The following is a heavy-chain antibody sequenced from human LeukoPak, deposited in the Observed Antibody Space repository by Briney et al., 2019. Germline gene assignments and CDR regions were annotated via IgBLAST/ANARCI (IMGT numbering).Heavy chain of an antibody. Sequence: PSQTLSLTCTVSGGSVSSGSYQWSWIRQPTGKGLEWIGRIYTSGSSNYNPSLKSRVTISVDTSKNQFSLKLSSVTAADTAVYYCARGTIGPGTSGYTGWGQGTLVTVSS. V-gene: IGHV4-61*02. J-gene: IGHJ4*02. CDR1: GGSVSSGSYQ. CDR3: ARGTIGPGTSGYTG. CDR2: IYTSGSS. D-gene: IGHD2-2*02.